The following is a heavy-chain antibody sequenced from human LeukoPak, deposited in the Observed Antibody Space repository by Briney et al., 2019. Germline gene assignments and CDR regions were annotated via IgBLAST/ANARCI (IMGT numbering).Heavy chain of an antibody. Sequence: PGGSLRLSCAASGFTFSSYWMSWVRQAPGKGLEWVANIKQDGSEKYYVDSVKGRFTISRDNAKNSLYLKMNSLRAEDTAVYYCARPGGGSGWYGLFDYWGQGTLVTVSS. V-gene: IGHV3-7*01. J-gene: IGHJ4*02. D-gene: IGHD6-19*01. CDR3: ARPGGGSGWYGLFDY. CDR2: IKQDGSEK. CDR1: GFTFSSYW.